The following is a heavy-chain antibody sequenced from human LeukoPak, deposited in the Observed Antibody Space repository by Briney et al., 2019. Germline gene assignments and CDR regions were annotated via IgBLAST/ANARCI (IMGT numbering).Heavy chain of an antibody. CDR2: INHSGRT. CDR1: GRSFSGYY. CDR3: ARHWRPVVPAATGSWFDP. V-gene: IGHV4-34*01. Sequence: PSETLSLTCAVYGRSFSGYYWSWIRQPPGKGLEWIGEINHSGRTNYNPSLKSRVTISVDTSKNQFSLKLSSVTAADTAVYYCARHWRPVVPAATGSWFDPWGQGTLVTVSS. D-gene: IGHD2-2*01. J-gene: IGHJ5*02.